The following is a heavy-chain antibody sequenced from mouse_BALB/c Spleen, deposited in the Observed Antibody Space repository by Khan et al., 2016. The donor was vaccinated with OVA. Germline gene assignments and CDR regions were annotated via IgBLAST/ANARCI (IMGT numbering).Heavy chain of an antibody. Sequence: QIQLVQSGPELKKPGETVKISCKASGYTFTNYAMNWVRQAPGKGLKWMGWINTYTGEPTYADDFKGRFAFSLETSARAAYLQINNLKNEDTAVYVIARSHWYFDVWGAGTTVTVSS. CDR3: ARSHWYFDV. CDR2: INTYTGEP. CDR1: GYTFTNYA. J-gene: IGHJ1*01. V-gene: IGHV9-3-1*01.